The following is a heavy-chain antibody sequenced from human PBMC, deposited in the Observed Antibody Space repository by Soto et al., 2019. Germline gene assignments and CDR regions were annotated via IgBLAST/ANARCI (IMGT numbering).Heavy chain of an antibody. CDR3: ARGGSTWYGDNGRDP. CDR1: GGSITSGGYY. V-gene: IGHV4-31*03. D-gene: IGHD6-13*01. J-gene: IGHJ5*02. CDR2: TYYTGIT. Sequence: TLSLTCKVSGGSITSGGYYWSWIRQHPVKGLEWIGYTYYTGITSYNPSLKGRVHISLDTCGRHFSLSLNSVTAADTALYYCARGGSTWYGDNGRDPGCPGTLVTVPS.